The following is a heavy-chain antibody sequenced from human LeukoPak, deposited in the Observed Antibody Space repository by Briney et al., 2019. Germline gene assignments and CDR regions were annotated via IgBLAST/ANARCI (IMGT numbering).Heavy chain of an antibody. CDR2: IIPIFGTT. V-gene: IGHV1-69*06. J-gene: IGHJ3*02. CDR1: GGTFCSYS. D-gene: IGHD3-22*01. Sequence: ASVKVSCKASGGTFCSYSISWVRQAPGQGLEWMGGIIPIFGTTNYAQTFQGRVTITADKSTNTVYMELSSLRSADTAVYYCARVINYDNSNDAFDIWGQGTMVTVSS. CDR3: ARVINYDNSNDAFDI.